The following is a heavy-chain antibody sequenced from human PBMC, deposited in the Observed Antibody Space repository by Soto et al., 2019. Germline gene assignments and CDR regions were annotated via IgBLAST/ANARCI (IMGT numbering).Heavy chain of an antibody. D-gene: IGHD6-19*01. CDR2: INAGNGNT. V-gene: IGHV1-3*01. CDR1: GYTFTSYA. Sequence: ASVKVSCKASGYTFTSYAMHWVRQAPGQRLEWMGWINAGNGNTKYSQKFRGRVTITRDTSASTAYMELSSLRSEDTAVYYCARDLYREAVADLGYWGQGTLVTVSS. J-gene: IGHJ4*02. CDR3: ARDLYREAVADLGY.